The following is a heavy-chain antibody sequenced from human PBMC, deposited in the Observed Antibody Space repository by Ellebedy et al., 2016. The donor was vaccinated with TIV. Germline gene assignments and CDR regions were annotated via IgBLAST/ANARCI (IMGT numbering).Heavy chain of an antibody. J-gene: IGHJ4*02. CDR3: VREFLSLAGPSGN. Sequence: GESLKISXATSGFNFDSYWMTWVRQAPGKGLEWVANIKQDGSEKYYVDSVKGRFTISRDNAKKSLYLQMNSLRVDDTALYFCVREFLSLAGPSGNWGQGTLVTVSS. V-gene: IGHV3-7*01. D-gene: IGHD6-19*01. CDR1: GFNFDSYW. CDR2: IKQDGSEK.